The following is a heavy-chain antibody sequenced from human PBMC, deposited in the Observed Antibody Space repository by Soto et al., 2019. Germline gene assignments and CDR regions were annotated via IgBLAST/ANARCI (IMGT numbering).Heavy chain of an antibody. J-gene: IGHJ4*02. CDR1: GGSISSYY. V-gene: IGHV4-59*08. Sequence: SETLSLTCTVSGGSISSYYWSWIRQPPGKGLEWIGYIYYSGSTNYNPSLKSRVTISVDTSKNQFSLKLSSVTAADTAVYYCARHPNDGGYAIPEFFDWGQGTLVTVSS. CDR3: ARHPNDGGYAIPEFFD. D-gene: IGHD5-12*01. CDR2: IYYSGST.